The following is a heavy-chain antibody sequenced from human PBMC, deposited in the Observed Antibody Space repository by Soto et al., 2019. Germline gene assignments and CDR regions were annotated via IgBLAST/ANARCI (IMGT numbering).Heavy chain of an antibody. CDR1: GGSIGSYY. J-gene: IGHJ6*03. CDR2: IYYSGST. V-gene: IGHV4-59*01. D-gene: IGHD3-3*01. CDR3: ASSAELNYDFWSGSMSRYYYYYMDV. Sequence: LVMLCLTYTVAGGSIGSYYGSWILQPPGKGLEWIGYIYYSGSTNYNPSLKSRVTISVDTSKNQFSLKLSSVTAADTAVYYCASSAELNYDFWSGSMSRYYYYYMDVWGKGTTVTVSS.